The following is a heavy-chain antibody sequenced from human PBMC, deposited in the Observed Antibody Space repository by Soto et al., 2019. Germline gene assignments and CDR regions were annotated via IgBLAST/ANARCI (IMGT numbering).Heavy chain of an antibody. CDR2: ISGSGGST. V-gene: IGHV3-23*01. D-gene: IGHD3-22*01. Sequence: GGSLRLSCAASGFTFSSYAMSWVRQAPGKGLEWVSAISGSGGSTHYADSVKGRFTISRDNSKNTLYLQMNSLRAEDTAVYYCAKSRVDYYDSSGYYYSWGQGTLVTVSS. J-gene: IGHJ4*02. CDR3: AKSRVDYYDSSGYYYS. CDR1: GFTFSSYA.